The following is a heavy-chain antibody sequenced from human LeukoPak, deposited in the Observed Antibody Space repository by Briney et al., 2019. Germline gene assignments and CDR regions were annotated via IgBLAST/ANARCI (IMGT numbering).Heavy chain of an antibody. CDR3: AKHIYGVVSIQQ. J-gene: IGHJ1*01. D-gene: IGHD3-3*01. CDR1: GFTFSDYD. Sequence: GGSLRLSCVASGFTFSDYDMSWIRQAPGKGLEWVGRIRSRADGGTAEYATAVEGRFTISRDDSTNTLYLHMSNVKTEDTAVYYCAKHIYGVVSIQQWGQGTLVTVSS. CDR2: IRSRADGGTA. V-gene: IGHV3-15*01.